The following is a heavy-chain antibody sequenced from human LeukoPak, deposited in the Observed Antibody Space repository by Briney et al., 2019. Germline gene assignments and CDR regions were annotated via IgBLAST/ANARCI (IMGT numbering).Heavy chain of an antibody. Sequence: PSETLSLTCAVYGGSFSGYYWSWIRQPPGKGLEWIGEINHSGSTNYNPSLKSRVTISVDTSKNQFSLKLSSVTAADTAVYYCASGPYYDFWSGYYRRNYYYMDVWGKGTTVTVSS. D-gene: IGHD3-3*01. V-gene: IGHV4-34*01. CDR3: ASGPYYDFWSGYYRRNYYYMDV. J-gene: IGHJ6*03. CDR2: INHSGST. CDR1: GGSFSGYY.